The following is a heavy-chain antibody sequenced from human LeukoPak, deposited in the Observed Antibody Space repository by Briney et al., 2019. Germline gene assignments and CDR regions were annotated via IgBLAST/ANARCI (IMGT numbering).Heavy chain of an antibody. CDR3: ARVVSGSGYYGIFDD. Sequence: SETLSLTCAVYGGSFSGYYWSWIRQPPGKGLEWIGEINHSGSTNYNPSLKSRVTISVDTSKNQFSLKLSSVTAADTAVYYCARVVSGSGYYGIFDDWGQGTLVTVSS. V-gene: IGHV4-34*01. CDR1: GGSFSGYY. CDR2: INHSGST. D-gene: IGHD3-22*01. J-gene: IGHJ4*02.